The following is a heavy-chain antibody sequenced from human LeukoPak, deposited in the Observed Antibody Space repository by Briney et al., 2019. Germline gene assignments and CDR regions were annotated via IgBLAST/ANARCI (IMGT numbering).Heavy chain of an antibody. CDR3: ARGGPQFGYDILTGYYLGNAFDI. V-gene: IGHV4-59*01. CDR2: IYYSGST. CDR1: GGSISSYY. D-gene: IGHD3-9*01. J-gene: IGHJ3*02. Sequence: SETLSLTCTVSGGSISSYYWSWIRQPPGKGLEWIGYIYYSGSTNYNPSLKSRVTVSVDTSKNQFSLKLSSVTAADTAVYYCARGGPQFGYDILTGYYLGNAFDIWGQGTMVTVSS.